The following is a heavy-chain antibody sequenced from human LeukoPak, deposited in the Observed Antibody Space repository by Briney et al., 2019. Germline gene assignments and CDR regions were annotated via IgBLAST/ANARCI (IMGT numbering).Heavy chain of an antibody. V-gene: IGHV3-53*04. CDR2: IDSRDTT. CDR3: ARDATPLSGAFDP. D-gene: IGHD6-25*01. J-gene: IGHJ5*02. Sequence: GGSLRLSCAASGFTVSNNHMSCVRQAPGQGLEWVSVIDSRDTTYHQDSVKGRFTISRHTSKNTVYLQMSSLRAEDTAVYYCARDATPLSGAFDPWGPGTLVTVSS. CDR1: GFTVSNNH.